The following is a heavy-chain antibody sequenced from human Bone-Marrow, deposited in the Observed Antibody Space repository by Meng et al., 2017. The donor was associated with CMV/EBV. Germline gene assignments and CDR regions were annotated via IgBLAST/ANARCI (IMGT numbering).Heavy chain of an antibody. Sequence: GESLKISCTASGFSFADYAMDWVRQAPGKGLEWVGFIRSKVYGGTIEYAASVKGRFTISRDDSKSIAYLQMNSLKTEDTAVYYCTRESPAEYQPRWVRNACMDVWGQGNPGHRLL. J-gene: IGHJ6*02. CDR1: GFSFADYA. D-gene: IGHD2-2*01. V-gene: IGHV3-49*04. CDR3: TRESPAEYQPRWVRNACMDV. CDR2: IRSKVYGGTI.